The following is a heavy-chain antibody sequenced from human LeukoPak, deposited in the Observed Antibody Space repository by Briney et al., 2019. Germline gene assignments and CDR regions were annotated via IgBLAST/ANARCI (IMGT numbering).Heavy chain of an antibody. Sequence: SETLSLTCTVYGGPFSGYYWSWLRQPPGKGLEWIGGINHSGSHNYNPSLKSRVTISVDTSKNQFSLKMSYVTAADTAVYFCSDIRVVPAAFVFGGQRTVVSVS. CDR1: GGPFSGYY. CDR2: INHSGSH. J-gene: IGHJ4*02. V-gene: IGHV4-34*01. D-gene: IGHD2-2*01. CDR3: SDIRVVPAAFVF.